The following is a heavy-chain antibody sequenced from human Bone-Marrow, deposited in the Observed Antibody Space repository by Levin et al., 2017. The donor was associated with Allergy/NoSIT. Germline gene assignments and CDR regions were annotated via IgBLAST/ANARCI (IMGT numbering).Heavy chain of an antibody. CDR2: IIPFFATP. Sequence: GASVKVSCKASGGTFSNHAICWIRQAPGHGLEWMGGIIPFFATPHYAQKFQGRVTITADASANTAYMELSSLRFDDTAVYYCAGVFRGGPAAADEPWGQGTLVTVSS. CDR3: AGVFRGGPAAADEP. V-gene: IGHV1-69*13. J-gene: IGHJ5*02. D-gene: IGHD6-25*01. CDR1: GGTFSNHA.